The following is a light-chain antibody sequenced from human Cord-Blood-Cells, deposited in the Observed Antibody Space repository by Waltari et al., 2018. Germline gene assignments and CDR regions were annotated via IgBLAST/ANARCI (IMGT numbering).Light chain of an antibody. CDR3: MQALQTPWT. CDR2: SGS. V-gene: IGKV2-28*01. Sequence: DIVLTQSPLSLPATPGEPASISCRSSQSLLHSNGYNYLDWYLQKPGQSPQLLLYSGSNRASGVPDRFSGSGSGTDFTLKISRVEAEDVGVYYCMQALQTPWTFGQGTKVEIK. J-gene: IGKJ1*01. CDR1: QSLLHSNGYNY.